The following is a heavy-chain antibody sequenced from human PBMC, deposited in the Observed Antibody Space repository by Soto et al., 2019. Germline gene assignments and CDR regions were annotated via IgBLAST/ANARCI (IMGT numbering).Heavy chain of an antibody. CDR1: GYTFTSYD. V-gene: IGHV1-8*01. Sequence: ASVKVSCKASGYTFTSYDINWVRQATGQGLEWMGWMNPNSGNTGYAQKFQGRVTMTRNTSISTAYMELSSLRSEDTAVYYCARDTGVEYFSVSIRFSSSTLDFSGPGTLGTGS. CDR3: ARDTGVEYFSVSIRFSSSTLDF. CDR2: MNPNSGNT. D-gene: IGHD2-15*01. J-gene: IGHJ4*02.